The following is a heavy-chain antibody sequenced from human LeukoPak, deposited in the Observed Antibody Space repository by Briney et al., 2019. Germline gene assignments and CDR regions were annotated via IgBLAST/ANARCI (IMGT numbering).Heavy chain of an antibody. J-gene: IGHJ6*03. D-gene: IGHD3-22*01. CDR1: GGSISSHY. CDR2: IYYSGST. V-gene: IGHV4-59*11. Sequence: IPSETLSLTCTVSGGSISSHYWSWIRQPPGKGLEWIGYIYYSGSTNYNPSLKSRVTISVDTSKNQFSLKLSSVTAADTAVYYCARVAAPDYYDSSGYYQYYYYYYYMDVWGKGTTVTVSS. CDR3: ARVAAPDYYDSSGYYQYYYYYYYMDV.